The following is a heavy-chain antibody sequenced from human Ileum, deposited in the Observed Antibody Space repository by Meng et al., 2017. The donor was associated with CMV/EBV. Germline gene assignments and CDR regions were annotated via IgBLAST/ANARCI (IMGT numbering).Heavy chain of an antibody. V-gene: IGHV4-4*07. J-gene: IGHJ5*02. CDR1: GGSINSFY. Sequence: QVQLQESGPGLGKPSETLSLTCSVSGGSINSFYWSWIRQPAGKGLEWIGRIYSSGIINYNPSLKSRVTVSVDTSKNQFSLKVNSVTAADTAVYYCARLQAWDWFDPWGQGTLVTVSS. D-gene: IGHD4-11*01. CDR3: ARLQAWDWFDP. CDR2: IYSSGII.